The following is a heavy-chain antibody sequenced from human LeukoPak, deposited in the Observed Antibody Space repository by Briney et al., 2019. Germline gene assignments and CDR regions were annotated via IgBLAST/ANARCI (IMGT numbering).Heavy chain of an antibody. CDR1: GFTFRNYY. Sequence: GGSLRLSCAASGFTFRNYYMIWIRQAPGKGLEWVSYISSNGNTMYYADSVRGRFTVSRDNVKNSLFVEMNSLRAEDTAVYYCARDGYNYFDFWGQGTLVTVSS. J-gene: IGHJ4*02. D-gene: IGHD5-24*01. CDR2: ISSNGNTM. CDR3: ARDGYNYFDF. V-gene: IGHV3-11*01.